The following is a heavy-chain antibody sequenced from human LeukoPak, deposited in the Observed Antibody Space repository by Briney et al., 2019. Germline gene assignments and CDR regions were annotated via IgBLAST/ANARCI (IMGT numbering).Heavy chain of an antibody. J-gene: IGHJ4*02. Sequence: SETLSLTCAVYGGSFSGYYWSWIRQPPGKGLEWIGEINHSGSTNYNPSLKSRVTISVDTSKNQFSLKLSSVTAADTAVYCCARGGLTSHWGQGTLVTVSS. V-gene: IGHV4-34*01. CDR3: ARGGLTSH. CDR2: INHSGST. CDR1: GGSFSGYY. D-gene: IGHD2-2*01.